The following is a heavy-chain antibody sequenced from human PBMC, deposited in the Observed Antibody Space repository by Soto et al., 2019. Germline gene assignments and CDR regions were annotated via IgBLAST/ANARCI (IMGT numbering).Heavy chain of an antibody. D-gene: IGHD3-16*02. CDR1: GGSVSSGSYY. J-gene: IGHJ4*02. Sequence: PSETLSLTCTVSGGSVSSGSYYWSWIRQPPGKGLEWIGYIYYSGSTNYNPSLKSRVTISVDTSKNQFSLKLSSVTAADTAVYYCASSYYVWGSYRNFDYWGQGTLVTVSS. CDR2: IYYSGST. V-gene: IGHV4-61*01. CDR3: ASSYYVWGSYRNFDY.